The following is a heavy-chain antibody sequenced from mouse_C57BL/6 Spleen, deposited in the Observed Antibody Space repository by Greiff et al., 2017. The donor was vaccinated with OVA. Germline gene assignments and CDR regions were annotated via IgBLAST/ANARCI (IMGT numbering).Heavy chain of an antibody. Sequence: VQLQQSGPELVKPGASVKISCKASGYSFTGYYMNWVKQSPEKSLEWIGEINPSTGGTTYNQKFKAKATLTVDKSSSTAYMQLKSLTSEDSAVYDGERGPSYDGSSPLRDIEVWGTGTTVTVSS. J-gene: IGHJ1*03. CDR1: GYSFTGYY. D-gene: IGHD1-1*01. CDR2: INPSTGGT. CDR3: ERGPSYDGSSPLRDIEV. V-gene: IGHV1-42*01.